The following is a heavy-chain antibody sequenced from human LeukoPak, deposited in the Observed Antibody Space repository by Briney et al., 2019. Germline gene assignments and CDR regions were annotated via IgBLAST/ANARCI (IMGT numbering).Heavy chain of an antibody. Sequence: ASVKVSCKASGYTFTSYGISWVRQAPGQGLEWMGWISAYNGNTNYAQKFQGRVTMTRDTSISTAYMELSRLRSDDTAVYYCARDLRYDSSGYPGYWGQGTLVTVSS. CDR1: GYTFTSYG. V-gene: IGHV1-18*01. J-gene: IGHJ4*02. CDR3: ARDLRYDSSGYPGY. CDR2: ISAYNGNT. D-gene: IGHD3-22*01.